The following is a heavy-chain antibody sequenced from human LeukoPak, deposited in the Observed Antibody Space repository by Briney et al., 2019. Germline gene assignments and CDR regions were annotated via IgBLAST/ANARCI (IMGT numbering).Heavy chain of an antibody. CDR2: ISPTGSTT. CDR1: GFSFSGHW. V-gene: IGHV3-74*01. Sequence: GGSLRLSCTASGFSFSGHWMHWARQLPGKGLVWVSRISPTGSTTSYADSVKGRFTVSRDNAKNTLYLQVNSLRAEDTAVYYCARGPNSNWSGLDFWGQGTLLTVSS. D-gene: IGHD6-6*01. J-gene: IGHJ4*02. CDR3: ARGPNSNWSGLDF.